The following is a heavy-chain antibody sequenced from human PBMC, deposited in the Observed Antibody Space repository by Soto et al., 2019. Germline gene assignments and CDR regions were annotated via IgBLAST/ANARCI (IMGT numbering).Heavy chain of an antibody. V-gene: IGHV1-18*01. J-gene: IGHJ5*02. D-gene: IGHD3-16*01. CDR2: ISAYNGNT. Sequence: ASVKVSCKASGYTFTSYGISWVRQAPGQGLEWMGWISAYNGNTNYAQKLQGRVTMTTDTSTSTAYMELRSLRSDDTAVYYCARDPFRNYDYIWNWFDPWGQGTLVTVSS. CDR1: GYTFTSYG. CDR3: ARDPFRNYDYIWNWFDP.